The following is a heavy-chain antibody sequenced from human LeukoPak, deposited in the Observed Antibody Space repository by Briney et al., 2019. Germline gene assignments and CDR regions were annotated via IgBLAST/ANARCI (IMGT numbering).Heavy chain of an antibody. CDR3: ARDLIGAFDI. V-gene: IGHV4-61*02. CDR1: GGSISSGSYY. CDR2: IYTSGST. D-gene: IGHD3-22*01. J-gene: IGHJ3*02. Sequence: SETLSHTCTVSGGSISSGSYYWSWIRQPAGKGLEWIGRIYTSGSTNYNPSLKSRVTISVDTSKNQFSLKLSSVTAADTAVYYCARDLIGAFDIWGQGTMVTVSS.